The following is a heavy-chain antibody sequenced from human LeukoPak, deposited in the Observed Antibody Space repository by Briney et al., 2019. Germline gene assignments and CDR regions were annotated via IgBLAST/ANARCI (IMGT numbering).Heavy chain of an antibody. CDR3: ARAARPGWERGYFDY. V-gene: IGHV4-59*01. Sequence: SETLSLTCTVSGGSFSSYYWSWIRQPPGKGLEWIGYIYYSGSTNYNPSLKSRVTISVDTSKNQFSLKLSSVTAADTAVYYCARAARPGWERGYFDYWGQGTLVTVSS. CDR2: IYYSGST. D-gene: IGHD1-26*01. J-gene: IGHJ4*02. CDR1: GGSFSSYY.